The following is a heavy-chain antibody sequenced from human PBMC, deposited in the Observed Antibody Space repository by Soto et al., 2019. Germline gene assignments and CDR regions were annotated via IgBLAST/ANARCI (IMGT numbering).Heavy chain of an antibody. Sequence: QVQLVQSGAELKKPGASVKVSCKASGYTFSNYDMNWVRQATGQGPEWIGWVNPNNGDTGYAQKFKGGVPXTTDISTTTAYMELTSLRSEDTAIYYCAKVSRKGSAIDFDYWGQGTLITVSS. CDR3: AKVSRKGSAIDFDY. CDR1: GYTFSNYD. V-gene: IGHV1-8*01. D-gene: IGHD3-10*01. CDR2: VNPNNGDT. J-gene: IGHJ4*02.